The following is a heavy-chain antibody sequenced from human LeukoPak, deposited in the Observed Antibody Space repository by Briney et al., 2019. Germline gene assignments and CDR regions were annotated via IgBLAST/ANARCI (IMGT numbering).Heavy chain of an antibody. CDR3: ARGGYGDGRYFDL. V-gene: IGHV4-34*01. J-gene: IGHJ2*01. CDR1: GGSFSGYY. Sequence: SETLSLTCAVYGGSFSGYYWSWIRQPPGKGLEWIGEINQSGSTNYNPSLKSRVTISVDTSKNQFSLKLSSVTAADTAVYYCARGGYGDGRYFDLWGRGTLVTVSS. D-gene: IGHD4-17*01. CDR2: INQSGST.